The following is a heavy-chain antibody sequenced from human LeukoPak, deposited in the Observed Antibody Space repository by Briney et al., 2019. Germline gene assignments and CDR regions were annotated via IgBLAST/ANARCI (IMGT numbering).Heavy chain of an antibody. CDR3: ARDPDYYDPGY. CDR2: IYHSGST. J-gene: IGHJ4*02. V-gene: IGHV4-38-2*02. Sequence: SETLSLTCTVSGYSISSGYYWAWIRQPPGKGLEWIGSIYHSGSTYYNPSLKSRVTISIDTSKSQFSLNLSSVTAADTAVYFCARDPDYYDPGYWGQGTLVTVSS. D-gene: IGHD3-22*01. CDR1: GYSISSGYY.